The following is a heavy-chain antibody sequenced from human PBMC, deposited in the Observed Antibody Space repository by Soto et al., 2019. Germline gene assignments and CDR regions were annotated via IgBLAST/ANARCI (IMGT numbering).Heavy chain of an antibody. Sequence: EVQLLESGGGLVQPGGSLRLSCAASGFTFSSYAMSWVRQAPGKGLEWVSAISGSGGSTYYADSVKGRFTISRDNSKNTLYLQRNSLRAEDTAVYYCAKDGTVTSAFDYWGQGTLVTVSS. CDR1: GFTFSSYA. CDR3: AKDGTVTSAFDY. V-gene: IGHV3-23*01. D-gene: IGHD4-17*01. CDR2: ISGSGGST. J-gene: IGHJ4*02.